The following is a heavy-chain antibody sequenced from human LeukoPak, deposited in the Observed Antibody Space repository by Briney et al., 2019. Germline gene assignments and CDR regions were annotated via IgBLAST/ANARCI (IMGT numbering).Heavy chain of an antibody. Sequence: GGSLRLSCAASGFTFSNAWMSWVRQAPGKGLEWVGRIKSKTDGGTTDYAAPVKGRFTISRDDSKNTLYLQMNSLKTEDTAVYYCTTVGPRLRYFDPIYRGQGTLVTVSS. CDR2: IKSKTDGGTT. D-gene: IGHD3-9*01. CDR3: TTVGPRLRYFDPIY. V-gene: IGHV3-15*01. CDR1: GFTFSNAW. J-gene: IGHJ4*02.